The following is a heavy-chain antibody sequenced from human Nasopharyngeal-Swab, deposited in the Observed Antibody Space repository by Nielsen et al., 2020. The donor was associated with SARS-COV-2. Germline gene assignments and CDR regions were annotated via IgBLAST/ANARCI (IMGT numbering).Heavy chain of an antibody. V-gene: IGHV3-73*01. D-gene: IGHD2-15*01. CDR1: GFTFSDSA. Sequence: GESLKISSAASGFTFSDSAIHWVRQASGKGLEWVGRIRSKGNTYATAYAASVKGRFIIFRDDPTNTAYLQMNSLKTEDTAVYYCTRCGGGCYSGRDYWGQGTLVTVSS. CDR3: TRCGGGCYSGRDY. J-gene: IGHJ4*02. CDR2: IRSKGNTYAT.